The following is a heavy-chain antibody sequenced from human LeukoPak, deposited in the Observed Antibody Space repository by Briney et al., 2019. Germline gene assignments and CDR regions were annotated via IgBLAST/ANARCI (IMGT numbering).Heavy chain of an antibody. Sequence: PGGSLRLSCAASGFTFDDYAMHWVRQAPGKGLEWVAVIWYDGGNKYYADSVKGRFTISRDTSKNTLYLQMSSLRAEDTAMYYCARDLDIAVAGTFDYWGQGTLVTVSS. D-gene: IGHD6-19*01. CDR2: IWYDGGNK. CDR1: GFTFDDYA. J-gene: IGHJ4*02. CDR3: ARDLDIAVAGTFDY. V-gene: IGHV3-33*08.